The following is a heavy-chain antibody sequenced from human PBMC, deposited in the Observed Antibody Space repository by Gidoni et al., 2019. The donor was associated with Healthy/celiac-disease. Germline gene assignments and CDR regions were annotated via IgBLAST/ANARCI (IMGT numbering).Heavy chain of an antibody. CDR2: IYYSGST. V-gene: IGHV4-39*07. J-gene: IGHJ4*02. CDR3: ARAIAAAAFDY. CDR1: GGSISSSSYY. D-gene: IGHD6-13*01. Sequence: QLQLQESGPGLVKPSETLSLTCTVSGGSISSSSYYWGWIRQPPGKGLEWIGSIYYSGSTYYNPSLKSRVTIAVDTSKNQFSLKLSSVTAADTAVYYCARAIAAAAFDYWGQGTLVTVSS.